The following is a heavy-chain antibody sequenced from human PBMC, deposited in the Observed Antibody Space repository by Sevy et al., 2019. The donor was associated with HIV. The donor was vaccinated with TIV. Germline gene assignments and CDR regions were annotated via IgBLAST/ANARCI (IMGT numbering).Heavy chain of an antibody. CDR1: GFMFSSYS. J-gene: IGHJ4*02. V-gene: IGHV3-48*02. Sequence: GGSLRLSCAASGFMFSSYSMNWVRQAPGKGLEWVSYICGSGSTRFYADSVKGRFTISRDKAKNSVFLEMNSLRDEDTAVYYCAGGPSTFFGVFYFANWGQGTLVTVSS. D-gene: IGHD3-3*01. CDR3: AGGPSTFFGVFYFAN. CDR2: ICGSGSTR.